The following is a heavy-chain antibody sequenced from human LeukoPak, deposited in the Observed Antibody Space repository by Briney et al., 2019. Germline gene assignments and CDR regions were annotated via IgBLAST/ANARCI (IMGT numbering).Heavy chain of an antibody. CDR2: IYPSDSST. J-gene: IGHJ4*02. CDR3: GRAGFDY. D-gene: IGHD1-14*01. V-gene: IGHV5-51*01. Sequence: GESLKISCKTSGYSFTSYWIGWVRQMPGKGLEWMGIIYPSDSSTIYSPSFQGQVTISADKSITTAYLQWSSLEASDSAIYYCGRAGFDYWAQGTLVTVSS. CDR1: GYSFTSYW.